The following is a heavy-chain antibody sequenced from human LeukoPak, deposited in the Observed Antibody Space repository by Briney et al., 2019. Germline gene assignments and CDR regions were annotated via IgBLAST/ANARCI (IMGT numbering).Heavy chain of an antibody. D-gene: IGHD3-3*01. Sequence: GGSLRLSCAASGFTYSSYWMRWVRQAPGKGLVWVGHINSDGSSTTYADSVKGRFTISRDNAKNTLYLQMNSLRAVDTAVYYCARGLTIFGAVNDAFDIWGQGTMVTVSS. J-gene: IGHJ3*02. CDR1: GFTYSSYW. CDR3: ARGLTIFGAVNDAFDI. V-gene: IGHV3-74*01. CDR2: INSDGSST.